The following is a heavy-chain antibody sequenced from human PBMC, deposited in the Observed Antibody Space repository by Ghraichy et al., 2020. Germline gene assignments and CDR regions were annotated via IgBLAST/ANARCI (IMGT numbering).Heavy chain of an antibody. D-gene: IGHD6-6*01. J-gene: IGHJ4*02. CDR3: ARLVSSSSAAAWGY. V-gene: IGHV4-39*01. Sequence: SETLSPTCTVSGGSISSSSYYWGWIRQPPGKGLEWIGSIYYSGSTYYNPSLKSRVTISVDTSKNQFSLKLSSVTAADTAVYYCARLVSSSSAAAWGYWGQGTLVTVSS. CDR2: IYYSGST. CDR1: GGSISSSSYY.